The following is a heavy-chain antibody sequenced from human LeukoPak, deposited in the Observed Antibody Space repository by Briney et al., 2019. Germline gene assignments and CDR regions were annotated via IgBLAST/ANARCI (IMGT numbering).Heavy chain of an antibody. V-gene: IGHV3-23*01. Sequence: PGGSLRLSCAASGFTFSSYGMSWVRQAPGKGLEWVSGISGSGGSTYSADSVKGRFTISRDNSKNTLYLQMNSLRAEDTAVYYCAKDKELLWFGELLPEFDYWGQGTLVTVSS. CDR2: ISGSGGST. J-gene: IGHJ4*02. D-gene: IGHD3-10*01. CDR3: AKDKELLWFGELLPEFDY. CDR1: GFTFSSYG.